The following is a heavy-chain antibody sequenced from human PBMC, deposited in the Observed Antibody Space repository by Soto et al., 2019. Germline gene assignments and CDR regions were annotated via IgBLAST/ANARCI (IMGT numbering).Heavy chain of an antibody. J-gene: IGHJ4*02. V-gene: IGHV3-9*01. CDR3: VKSKFSSSWKGALDY. D-gene: IGHD6-13*01. CDR2: ITWDSGSL. CDR1: GFTFDNYA. Sequence: VQLVESGGALVETGRSLRLSCTASGFTFDNYAMYWVRQRPGKGLEWVSSITWDSGSLAYAASVKGRFTISRDNAKKSLFLEMNDLRDEHTAVYHCVKSKFSSSWKGALDYWGQGTLVSVSS.